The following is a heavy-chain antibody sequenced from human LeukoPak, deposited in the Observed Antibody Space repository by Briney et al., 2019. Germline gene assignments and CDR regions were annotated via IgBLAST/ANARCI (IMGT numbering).Heavy chain of an antibody. CDR3: ARITEAYCGGDCYSGWFDP. J-gene: IGHJ5*02. Sequence: GGSLRLSCAASGFTFSSYSMNWVRQAPGKGLEWVSYISSSSSTIYHADSVKGRFTISRDNAKNSLYLQMNSLRAEDTAVYYCARITEAYCGGDCYSGWFDPWGQGTLVTVSS. CDR1: GFTFSSYS. D-gene: IGHD2-21*02. V-gene: IGHV3-48*04. CDR2: ISSSSSTI.